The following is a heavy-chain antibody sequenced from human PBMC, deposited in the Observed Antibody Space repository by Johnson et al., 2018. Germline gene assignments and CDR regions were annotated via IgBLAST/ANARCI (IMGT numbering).Heavy chain of an antibody. CDR3: AGTYYYDSSGYPAYFQH. J-gene: IGHJ1*01. Sequence: QVQLVESGAEVKKPGSSVKVSCKASGGTFSSYAISWVRQAPGQGLEWMGGIIPIFGTANYAQKFQGRVTITADESTSTAYMELSSLRTEDPAVYYCAGTYYYDSSGYPAYFQHWGQGTLVTVSS. CDR2: IIPIFGTA. CDR1: GGTFSSYA. V-gene: IGHV1-69*01. D-gene: IGHD3-22*01.